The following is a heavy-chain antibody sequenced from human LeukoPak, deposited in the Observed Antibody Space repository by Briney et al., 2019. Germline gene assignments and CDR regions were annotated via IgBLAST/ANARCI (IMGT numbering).Heavy chain of an antibody. V-gene: IGHV3-48*01. Sequence: PGGSLRLSCAASGFTFSSYSMNWVRQAPGKGLEWVSHISSSSSTIYYADSVKGRFTISRDNAKNSLYLQMNSLRAEDTAVYYCAKTTITPPYYMDVWGKGTTVTVSS. J-gene: IGHJ6*03. D-gene: IGHD4-11*01. CDR1: GFTFSSYS. CDR2: ISSSSSTI. CDR3: AKTTITPPYYMDV.